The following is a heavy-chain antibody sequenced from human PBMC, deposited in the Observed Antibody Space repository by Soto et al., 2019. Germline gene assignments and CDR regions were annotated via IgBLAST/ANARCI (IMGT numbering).Heavy chain of an antibody. CDR3: ARSVAGPLANWFDP. Sequence: TLSLTCTVSGGSISSSSYYWGWIRQPPWKGLEWIVSIYYSWSTYYNPSLKSRVTISVDTSKNKFSLKLSSVTAADTAVHYCARSVAGPLANWFDPWGQGTMVTVSS. V-gene: IGHV4-39*01. CDR1: GGSISSSSYY. J-gene: IGHJ5*02. CDR2: IYYSWST. D-gene: IGHD6-19*01.